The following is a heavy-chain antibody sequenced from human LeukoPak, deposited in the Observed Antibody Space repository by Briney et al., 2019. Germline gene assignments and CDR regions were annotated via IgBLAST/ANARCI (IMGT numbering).Heavy chain of an antibody. V-gene: IGHV3-30*03. D-gene: IGHD4-23*01. CDR2: ISYDGTNK. CDR3: ARFRDYGGYDAFDI. J-gene: IGHJ3*02. CDR1: GFTFSTYG. Sequence: GGSLRLSCAASGFTFSTYGIHWVRQAPGKGLEWVAVISYDGTNKYYADSVKGRFTISGHNSKNTVYLQMNSLRPDDTAVYYCARFRDYGGYDAFDIWGQGTMVTVSS.